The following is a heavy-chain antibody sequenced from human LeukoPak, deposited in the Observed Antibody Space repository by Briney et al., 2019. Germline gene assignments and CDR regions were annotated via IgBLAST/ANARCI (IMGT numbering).Heavy chain of an antibody. J-gene: IGHJ4*02. Sequence: ASVKVSCKASGYTFTSYGISCVRQAPGQGLEWMGWISAYNGNTNYAQKLQGRVTMTTDTSTSTAYMELRSLRSDDTAVYYCARDLGGSSSSISFDYWGQGTLVTVSS. CDR1: GYTFTSYG. V-gene: IGHV1-18*01. CDR3: ARDLGGSSSSISFDY. D-gene: IGHD6-6*01. CDR2: ISAYNGNT.